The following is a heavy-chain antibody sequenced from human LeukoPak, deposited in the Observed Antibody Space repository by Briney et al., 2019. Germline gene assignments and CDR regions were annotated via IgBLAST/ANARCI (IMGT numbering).Heavy chain of an antibody. CDR3: ARGNTVTEKPFDY. CDR2: IYYSGST. J-gene: IGHJ4*02. V-gene: IGHV4-59*01. Sequence: SETLSLTCTVSGGSISSYYWGWIRQPPGKGLEWIGYIYYSGSTNYNPSLKSRVTISVDTSKNQFSLKLSSVTAADTAVYYCARGNTVTEKPFDYWGQGTLVTVSS. CDR1: GGSISSYY. D-gene: IGHD4-17*01.